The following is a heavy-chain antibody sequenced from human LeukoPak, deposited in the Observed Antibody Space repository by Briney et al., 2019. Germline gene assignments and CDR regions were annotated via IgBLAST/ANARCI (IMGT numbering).Heavy chain of an antibody. CDR1: GGSISSYY. Sequence: SETLSLTCTVSGGSISSYYWSWIRQPPGKGLEWIGYIYYSGSTRYNPSLRSRVTISADTSKNQFSLKLSSVTAADTAVYYCARHLRGEQQLSGFDYWGQGTPVTVSS. J-gene: IGHJ4*02. CDR2: IYYSGST. D-gene: IGHD6-13*01. V-gene: IGHV4-59*08. CDR3: ARHLRGEQQLSGFDY.